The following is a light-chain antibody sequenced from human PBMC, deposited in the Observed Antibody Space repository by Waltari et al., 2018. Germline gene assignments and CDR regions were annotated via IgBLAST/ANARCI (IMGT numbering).Light chain of an antibody. Sequence: QSALPQPASVSGSPGPSITISCTGPSSDVGSYHLVSWYQQHPGKAPKLMIYEGSKRPSGFSNRFSGSKSGNTASLTISGLQAEDEADYYCCSYAASSVRVFGGGTKLTVL. J-gene: IGLJ3*02. V-gene: IGLV2-23*01. CDR1: SSDVGSYHL. CDR3: CSYAASSVRV. CDR2: EGS.